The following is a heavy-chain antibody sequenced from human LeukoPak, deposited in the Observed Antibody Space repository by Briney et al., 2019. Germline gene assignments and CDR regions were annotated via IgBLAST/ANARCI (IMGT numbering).Heavy chain of an antibody. Sequence: PSETLSLTCTVSGGSISSSSYYWGWIRQPPGKGLEWIGSIYYSGSTYYNPSLKSRVTKSVDTSKNQFSLKLSSVTAADTAVYYCARHDSSGYYYFDYWGQGTLVTVSS. D-gene: IGHD3-22*01. V-gene: IGHV4-39*01. CDR2: IYYSGST. J-gene: IGHJ4*02. CDR3: ARHDSSGYYYFDY. CDR1: GGSISSSSYY.